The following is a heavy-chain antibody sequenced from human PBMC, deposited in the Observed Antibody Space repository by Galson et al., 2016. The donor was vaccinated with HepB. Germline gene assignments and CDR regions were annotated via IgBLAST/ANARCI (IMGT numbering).Heavy chain of an antibody. CDR2: ISSSTYI. Sequence: SLRLSCAASGFTFSSFHMNWVRQAPGRGLEWVSSISSSTYIEYADSVKGRFTISRENAKNSLYLQMNRLRAEDTAVYFCARDMAGYSYGFGFDYWGQGTLVTVSS. D-gene: IGHD5-18*01. CDR3: ARDMAGYSYGFGFDY. CDR1: GFTFSSFH. V-gene: IGHV3-21*06. J-gene: IGHJ4*02.